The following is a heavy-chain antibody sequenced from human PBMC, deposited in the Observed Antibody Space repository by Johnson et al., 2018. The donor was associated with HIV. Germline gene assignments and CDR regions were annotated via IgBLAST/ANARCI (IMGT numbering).Heavy chain of an antibody. J-gene: IGHJ3*02. D-gene: IGHD1-14*01. CDR3: AKDLRSGNRREAFDI. V-gene: IGHV3-66*01. Sequence: VQLVESGGGLVQPGGSLRLSCAASGFTVSSNYMSWVRKAPGKGLEWVSVIYSGGSTYYADSVKGRFTISRDNSKNTLYLQMNTLRAEDTAVYYCAKDLRSGNRREAFDIWGQGTLVTVSS. CDR2: IYSGGST. CDR1: GFTVSSNY.